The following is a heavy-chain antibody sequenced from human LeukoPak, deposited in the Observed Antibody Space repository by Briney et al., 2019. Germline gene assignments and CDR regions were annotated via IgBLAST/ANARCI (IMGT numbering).Heavy chain of an antibody. CDR1: GFTFSSYA. CDR3: AKVEPIVVVPAAMSDY. Sequence: RGSLRLSCAASGFTFSSYAMSWVRQAPGKGLEWVSAISGSGGSTYYADSVKGRFTISRDNSKNTLYLQMNSLRAEYTAVYYCAKVEPIVVVPAAMSDYWGQGTLVTASS. D-gene: IGHD2-2*01. J-gene: IGHJ4*02. CDR2: ISGSGGST. V-gene: IGHV3-23*01.